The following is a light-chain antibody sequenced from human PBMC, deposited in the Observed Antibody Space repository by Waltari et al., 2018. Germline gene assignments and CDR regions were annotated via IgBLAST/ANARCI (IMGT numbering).Light chain of an antibody. CDR1: SRDVGGYNY. J-gene: IGLJ3*02. CDR2: EVS. Sequence: QSALTQPPSASGSPGQSVTISCTGTSRDVGGYNYVSWYQPHPGKAPKVMIYEVSKRPSGVPDRFSGSKSGNTASLTVSGVQAEDEADYYCSSYGGSNNLVFGGGTKLTVL. V-gene: IGLV2-8*01. CDR3: SSYGGSNNLV.